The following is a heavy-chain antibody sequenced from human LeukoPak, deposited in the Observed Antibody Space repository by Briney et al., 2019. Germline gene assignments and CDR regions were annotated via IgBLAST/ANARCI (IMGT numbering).Heavy chain of an antibody. CDR1: GYSFTSYW. J-gene: IGHJ4*02. CDR3: ARVGGTYYYDSSGYFPFDY. V-gene: IGHV5-51*01. Sequence: GESLKISCKGSGYSFTSYWIGWVRQMPGKGLEWMGIIYPGDSDTRYSPSFQGQVTISADKSISTAYLQWSSLKASDTAMYYRARVGGTYYYDSSGYFPFDYWGQGTLVTVSS. D-gene: IGHD3-22*01. CDR2: IYPGDSDT.